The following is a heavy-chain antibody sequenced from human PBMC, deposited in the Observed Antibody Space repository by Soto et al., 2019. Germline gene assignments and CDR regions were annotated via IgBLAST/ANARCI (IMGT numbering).Heavy chain of an antibody. CDR3: ARERSATYLFEY. CDR2: FTPDAHKT. CDR1: GYSLAGYH. J-gene: IGHJ4*02. Sequence: ASVKVSCKSSGYSLAGYHIHWVRQAPGQGLEWIGIFTPDAHKTMYAQKFQGRVTMTRDPSMTTVHLDLSSLKSEDTAVYFCARERSATYLFEYWGQGTLVTVSS. V-gene: IGHV1-46*01.